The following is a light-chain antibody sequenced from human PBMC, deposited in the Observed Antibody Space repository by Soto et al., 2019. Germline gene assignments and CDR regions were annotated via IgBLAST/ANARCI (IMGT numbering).Light chain of an antibody. Sequence: EVVMTQSPATLSVSPGERATLSCTASQSVSSNLAWYQQKPGQAPRLLIYGASNRATGIPARFSGSGSGTEFTLTIGRLQSEDFAIYYCQQYNNWPRTFGQGTEVEI. CDR1: QSVSSN. CDR3: QQYNNWPRT. J-gene: IGKJ1*01. CDR2: GAS. V-gene: IGKV3-15*01.